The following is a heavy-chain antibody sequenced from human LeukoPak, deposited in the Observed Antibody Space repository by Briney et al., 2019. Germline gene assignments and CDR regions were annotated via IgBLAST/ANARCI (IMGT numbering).Heavy chain of an antibody. CDR2: FSVDSGNT. D-gene: IGHD6-19*01. V-gene: IGHV1-18*01. J-gene: IGHJ4*02. CDR1: GYTFTSYG. CDR3: ARDLRGWPYYFHF. Sequence: ASVKVSCKASGYTFTSYGISWVRQRPGQGLEWMGRFSVDSGNTNYAQKFQGAVTMTTDTSTSTAYMELRSLRSDDTAVYYCARDLRGWPYYFHFWGQGTLVTVSS.